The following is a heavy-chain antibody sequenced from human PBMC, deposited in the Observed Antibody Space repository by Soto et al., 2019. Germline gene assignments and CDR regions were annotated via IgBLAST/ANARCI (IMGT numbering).Heavy chain of an antibody. Sequence: ASVKVSCKASGYTFTGYYMHWVRQAPGQGLEWMGWINPNSGGTNYAQKFQGRVTMTRDTSISTAYMELSRLRSDDTAVYYCARDMGAAPNYYDSSGFSDSWGQGTLVTVSS. CDR1: GYTFTGYY. V-gene: IGHV1-2*02. J-gene: IGHJ4*02. CDR3: ARDMGAAPNYYDSSGFSDS. D-gene: IGHD3-22*01. CDR2: INPNSGGT.